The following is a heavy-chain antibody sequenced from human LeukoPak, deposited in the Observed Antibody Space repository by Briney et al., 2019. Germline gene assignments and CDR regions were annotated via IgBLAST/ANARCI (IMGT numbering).Heavy chain of an antibody. D-gene: IGHD2-15*01. J-gene: IGHJ4*02. CDR3: ASGVAVRDY. Sequence: PSETLSLTCAVYGGSFSGYYWSWIRQPPGKGLEWIGEINHSGSTNYNPSLKSRVTISVDTSKNQFSLKLSSVTAADTAVYYCASGVAVRDYGGQGTLSPSPQ. V-gene: IGHV4-34*01. CDR1: GGSFSGYY. CDR2: INHSGST.